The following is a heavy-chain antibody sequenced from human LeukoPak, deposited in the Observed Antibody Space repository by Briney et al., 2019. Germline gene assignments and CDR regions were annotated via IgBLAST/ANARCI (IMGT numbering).Heavy chain of an antibody. CDR1: GGTFSSYA. CDR3: VRDQGGDFWSGYYTYNWFDP. D-gene: IGHD3-3*01. Sequence: GASVKVSCKASGGTFSSYAISWVRQAPGQGLEWMGGIIPIFGTANYAQKFQGRVTITADESTSTAYMELSSLRSEDTAVYYCVRDQGGDFWSGYYTYNWFDPWGQGTLVTVSS. CDR2: IIPIFGTA. J-gene: IGHJ5*02. V-gene: IGHV1-69*13.